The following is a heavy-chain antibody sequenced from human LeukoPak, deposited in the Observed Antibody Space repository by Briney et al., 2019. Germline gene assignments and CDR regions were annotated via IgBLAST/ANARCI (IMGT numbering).Heavy chain of an antibody. CDR2: ILYDGSVK. Sequence: GGSLRLSCATSGSIFTTYGIHWVRQAPGKGLEWVAVILYDGSVKYYADSVKGRFTISRDNSKNTVSLQMNSLRVEDTAVYYCEKDGAPAGAESSKLGGQGPLATFSS. J-gene: IGHJ1*01. V-gene: IGHV3-30*18. D-gene: IGHD2-2*01. CDR1: GSIFTTYG. CDR3: EKDGAPAGAESSKL.